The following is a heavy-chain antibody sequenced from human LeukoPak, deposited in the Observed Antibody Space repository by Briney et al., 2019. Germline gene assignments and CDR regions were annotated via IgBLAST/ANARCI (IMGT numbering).Heavy chain of an antibody. D-gene: IGHD1-20*01. CDR3: AKIRTHNWNDLPLDY. J-gene: IGHJ4*02. CDR2: ISGSGGSA. CDR1: GFTFSSYA. Sequence: PGGSLRLSCAASGFTFSSYAMSWVRQAPGKGLEWVSAISGSGGSAYYADSVKGRFTISRDNSKNTLYLQMNSLRAEDTAVYYCAKIRTHNWNDLPLDYWGQGTLVTVSS. V-gene: IGHV3-23*01.